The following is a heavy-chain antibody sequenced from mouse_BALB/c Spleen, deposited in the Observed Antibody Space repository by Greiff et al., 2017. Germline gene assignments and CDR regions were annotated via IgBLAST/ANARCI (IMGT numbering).Heavy chain of an antibody. V-gene: IGHV3-6*02. CDR1: GYSITSGYY. D-gene: IGHD3-3*01. J-gene: IGHJ4*01. CDR2: ISYDGSN. CDR3: AREGPTYAMDY. Sequence: VQLKESGPGLVKPSQSLSLTCSVTGYSITSGYYWNWIRQFPGNKLEWMGYISYDGSNNYNPSLKNRISITRDTSKNQFFLKLNSVTTEDTATYYCAREGPTYAMDYWGQGTSVTVSS.